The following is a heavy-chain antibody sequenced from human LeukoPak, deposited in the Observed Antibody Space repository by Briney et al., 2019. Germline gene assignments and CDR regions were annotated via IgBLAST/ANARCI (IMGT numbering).Heavy chain of an antibody. D-gene: IGHD3-16*01. J-gene: IGHJ5*02. CDR2: IIPIYGTA. Sequence: SVKVSCKASGGTFSSYAISWVRQAPGQGLEWMGGIIPIYGTANYAQKFQGRVTITADESTSTAYMELSSLRSEDTAVYYCARDPDITFGENLHLGGFDPRGQGTLVTVSS. V-gene: IGHV1-69*13. CDR1: GGTFSSYA. CDR3: ARDPDITFGENLHLGGFDP.